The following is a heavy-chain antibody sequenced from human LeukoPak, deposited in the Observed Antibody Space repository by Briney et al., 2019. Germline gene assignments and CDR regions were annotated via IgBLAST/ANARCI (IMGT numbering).Heavy chain of an antibody. CDR1: GFTFSSYS. CDR2: ISSSSYI. V-gene: IGHV3-21*01. Sequence: AGGSLRLSCAASGFTFSSYSMNWVRQAPGKGLEWVSSISSSSYIYYADSVKGRFTISRDNAKNSLYLQMNSLRAEDTAVYYCARDSSSWYPFDYWGQGTLVTVSS. J-gene: IGHJ4*02. D-gene: IGHD6-13*01. CDR3: ARDSSSWYPFDY.